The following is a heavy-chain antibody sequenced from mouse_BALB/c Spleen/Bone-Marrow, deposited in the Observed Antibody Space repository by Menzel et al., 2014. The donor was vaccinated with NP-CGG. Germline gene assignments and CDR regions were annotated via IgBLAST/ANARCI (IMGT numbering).Heavy chain of an antibody. V-gene: IGHV1-18*01. J-gene: IGHJ4*01. Sequence: EVQLQQSGPDLVKPGASLKVSCKASGYSFTGYYMYWLKQSHGKSLEWIGRVNLNNGGTTYNQKFKDKAILTVDKSSTIAYMELRSLTSEDSAVYYCARDAMDYWGQGTSVTVSS. CDR1: GYSFTGYY. CDR2: VNLNNGGT. CDR3: ARDAMDY.